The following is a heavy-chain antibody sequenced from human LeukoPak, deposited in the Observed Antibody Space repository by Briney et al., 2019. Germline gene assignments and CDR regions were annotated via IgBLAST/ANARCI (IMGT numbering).Heavy chain of an antibody. CDR1: GFTFRAYS. CDR2: ISSISHYI. CDR3: ARDLAGHYYGSGSSFDY. Sequence: RGSLRLSCAASGFTFRAYSMNWVRQAPGKGLEWVSTISSISHYIYYADSVKGRFTISRDNAKNSLFLQMDSLRAEDTAVYYCARDLAGHYYGSGSSFDYWGQGTLVTVSS. J-gene: IGHJ4*02. D-gene: IGHD3-10*01. V-gene: IGHV3-21*01.